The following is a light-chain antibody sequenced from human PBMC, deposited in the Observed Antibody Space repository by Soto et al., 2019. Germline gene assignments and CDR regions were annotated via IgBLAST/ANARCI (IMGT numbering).Light chain of an antibody. CDR2: GAS. Sequence: EIVLTQSPGTLSLSPGERATLSCRASQSVSSSFLAWYQQKPGQAPRLLIYGASSRATGIPDRVSGSGSGTDFTLTISRLEPADFAVYYCQQYGSSPLTFVGGTKVDIK. J-gene: IGKJ4*01. CDR3: QQYGSSPLT. V-gene: IGKV3-20*01. CDR1: QSVSSSF.